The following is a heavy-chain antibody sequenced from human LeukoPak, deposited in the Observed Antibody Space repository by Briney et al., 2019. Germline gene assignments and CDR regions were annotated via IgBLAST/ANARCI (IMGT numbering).Heavy chain of an antibody. CDR2: IYTSGST. J-gene: IGHJ3*02. CDR3: AREGAGDYDDAFDI. D-gene: IGHD4-17*01. Sequence: ASETLSLTCTVSGGSISSGSYYWSWIRQPAGKGLECIGRIYTSGSTNYNPSLKSRVTMSVDTSKNQFSLKLSSVTAADTAVYYCAREGAGDYDDAFDIWGQGTMVTVSS. CDR1: GGSISSGSYY. V-gene: IGHV4-61*02.